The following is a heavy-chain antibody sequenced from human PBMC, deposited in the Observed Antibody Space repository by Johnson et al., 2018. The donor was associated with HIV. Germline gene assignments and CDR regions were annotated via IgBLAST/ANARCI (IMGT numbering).Heavy chain of an antibody. CDR2: IYSGGST. CDR3: ARAYSYGVIDS. CDR1: GFTVSSNY. J-gene: IGHJ3*02. Sequence: MQLVESGGGLVQPGGSLRLSCAASGFTVSSNYMRWVRQTPGKGLEWVSVIYSGGSTYYADSVKGRFTISRDNSKKTLYLQMNTLRPEDTAVYYCARAYSYGVIDSWGQGTMVTVSS. V-gene: IGHV3-66*01. D-gene: IGHD5-18*01.